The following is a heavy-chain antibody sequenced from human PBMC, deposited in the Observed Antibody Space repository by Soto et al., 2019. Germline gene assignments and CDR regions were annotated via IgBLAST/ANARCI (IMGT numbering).Heavy chain of an antibody. J-gene: IGHJ4*02. CDR3: ARGITIFGVVPG. CDR2: MNPNSGNT. V-gene: IGHV1-8*01. D-gene: IGHD3-3*01. Sequence: ASVKVSCKASGYTFTSYDIYWVRQATGQGLEWMGWMNPNSGNTGYAQKFQGRVTMTRNTSISTAYMELSSLRSEDTAVYYCARGITIFGVVPGWGQGTLVTVSS. CDR1: GYTFTSYD.